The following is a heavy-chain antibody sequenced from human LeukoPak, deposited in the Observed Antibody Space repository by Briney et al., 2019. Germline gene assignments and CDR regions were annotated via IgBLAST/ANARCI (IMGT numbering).Heavy chain of an antibody. V-gene: IGHV4-39*01. D-gene: IGHD3-9*01. CDR3: ARQALKEDDWLLLPFDY. J-gene: IGHJ4*02. Sequence: PSETLSLTCTVSGGSISSSSYYWGWIRQPPGKGLEWIGSIYYSGSTYYNPSLKSRVTISVDTSKNQFSLKLSSVTAADTAVYYCARQALKEDDWLLLPFDYWGQGTLVTVSS. CDR1: GGSISSSSYY. CDR2: IYYSGST.